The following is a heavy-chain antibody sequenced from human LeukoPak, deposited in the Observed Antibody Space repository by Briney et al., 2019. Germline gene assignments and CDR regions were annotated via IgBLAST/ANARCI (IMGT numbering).Heavy chain of an antibody. J-gene: IGHJ1*01. CDR2: ISAYNGNT. CDR3: ARDREHLPPLFQF. CDR1: HPTFTSSG. Sequence: ASVKVSCKPFHPTFTSSGTSWCRQSPGQGLEWMGWISAYNGNTNYAQKLQGRVTMTTDTSTSPAYMELRSLRSDDPAAYYCARDREHLPPLFQFWGQGTLGTVSS. V-gene: IGHV1-18*01. D-gene: IGHD1-26*01.